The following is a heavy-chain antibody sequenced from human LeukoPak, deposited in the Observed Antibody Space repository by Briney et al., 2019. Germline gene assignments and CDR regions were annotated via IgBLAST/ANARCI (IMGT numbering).Heavy chain of an antibody. CDR2: ISFDGSSN. D-gene: IGHD3-10*02. CDR3: ARDLHYYVAMDV. Sequence: PGGSLRLSCAASGFTFSSYGMHWVRQAPGKGLEWVAVISFDGSSNYYADSVEGRFTISRDNSKNTLYLQMNSLRAEDTALYYCARDLHYYVAMDVWGQGTPVTVSS. J-gene: IGHJ6*02. V-gene: IGHV3-30*03. CDR1: GFTFSSYG.